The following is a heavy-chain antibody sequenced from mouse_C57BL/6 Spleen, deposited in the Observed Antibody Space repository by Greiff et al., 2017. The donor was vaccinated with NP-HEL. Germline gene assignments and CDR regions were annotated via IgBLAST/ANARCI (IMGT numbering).Heavy chain of an antibody. CDR3: ASSSNYEDYAMDY. CDR1: GYAFSSYW. D-gene: IGHD2-5*01. Sequence: VKLVESGAELVKPGASVKISCKASGYAFSSYWMNWVKQRPGKGLEWIGQIYPGDGDTNYNGKFKGKATLTADKSSGTAYMQLSSLTSEDSAVYFCASSSNYEDYAMDYWGQGTSVTVSS. CDR2: IYPGDGDT. J-gene: IGHJ4*01. V-gene: IGHV1-80*01.